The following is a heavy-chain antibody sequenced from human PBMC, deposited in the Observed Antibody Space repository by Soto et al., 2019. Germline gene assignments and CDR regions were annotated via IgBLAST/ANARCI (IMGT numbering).Heavy chain of an antibody. J-gene: IGHJ4*02. CDR2: ISYDGSNK. Sequence: QVQLVESGGGVVQPGRSLRLSCAASGFTLNGYGMHWVRQAPGKGLEWVAVISYDGSNKYYADSVKGRFTISRDNSKNTXXLQMNSLRADDTAVYYCAKDSSYYDFWSGYLTAGDWGQGTLVTVSS. D-gene: IGHD3-3*01. CDR3: AKDSSYYDFWSGYLTAGD. CDR1: GFTLNGYG. V-gene: IGHV3-30*18.